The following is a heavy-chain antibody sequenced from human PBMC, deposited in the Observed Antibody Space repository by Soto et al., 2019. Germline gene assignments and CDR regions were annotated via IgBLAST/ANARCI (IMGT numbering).Heavy chain of an antibody. D-gene: IGHD1-26*01. V-gene: IGHV4-34*01. CDR3: ARSPPGGGSYYGNYYYGMDV. Sequence: SETLALTCTVSGGSISSYYWSWIRQPPGKGLEWIGEISHSGSTNYNPSLKSRLTISVDTSKNQFSLKLSSVTAADTAVYYCARSPPGGGSYYGNYYYGMDVWGQGTTVTVSS. CDR2: ISHSGST. CDR1: GGSISSYY. J-gene: IGHJ6*02.